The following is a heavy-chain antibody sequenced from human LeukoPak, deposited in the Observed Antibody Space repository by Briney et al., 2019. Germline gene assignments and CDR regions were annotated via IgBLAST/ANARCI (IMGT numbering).Heavy chain of an antibody. D-gene: IGHD3-22*01. Sequence: GGSLRLSCAASGFTFSSYSMNWVRQAPGKGLEYVSAISSNGGSTHYANSVKGRFTISRDNSKNTLYLQMGSLRAEDMAVYYCARSACFRETYYYDSSGLDYWGQGTLVTVSS. J-gene: IGHJ4*02. V-gene: IGHV3-64*01. CDR3: ARSACFRETYYYDSSGLDY. CDR1: GFTFSSYS. CDR2: ISSNGGST.